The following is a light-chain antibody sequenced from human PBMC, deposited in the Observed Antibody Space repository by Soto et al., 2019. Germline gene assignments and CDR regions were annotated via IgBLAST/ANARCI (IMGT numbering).Light chain of an antibody. CDR1: QSVSSY. J-gene: IGKJ5*01. V-gene: IGKV3-11*01. CDR2: DAS. CDR3: QQRSNWPIT. Sequence: EIVLTQSPAPLSLSPGERATLYCRASQSVSSYLAWYQQKPGQAPRLLIYDASNRATGIPARFSGSGSGTDFTLTISSLEPEDFVVYYCQQRSNWPITFGQGTRLEI.